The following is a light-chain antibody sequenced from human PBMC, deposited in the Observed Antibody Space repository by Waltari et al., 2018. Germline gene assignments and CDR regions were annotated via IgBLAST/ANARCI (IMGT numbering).Light chain of an antibody. CDR3: QQYNNWPLTWT. Sequence: EMVMTQSPATLSVSPGERATLSCRASQSVGSNLAWYQQKPGQAPRRLIYDASTRATGIPARFSGSGSGTEFTLTISSLQSEDFAVYYCQQYNNWPLTWTFGQGTKVEIK. CDR2: DAS. V-gene: IGKV3-15*01. J-gene: IGKJ1*01. CDR1: QSVGSN.